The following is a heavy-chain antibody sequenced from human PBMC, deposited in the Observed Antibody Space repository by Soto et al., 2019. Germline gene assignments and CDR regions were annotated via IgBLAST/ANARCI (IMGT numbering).Heavy chain of an antibody. CDR1: GGSISSYY. J-gene: IGHJ4*02. CDR3: ARGSTTEKVDS. CDR2: IYYSGST. V-gene: IGHV4-59*08. Sequence: SETLSLTCTVSGGSISSYYWSWIRQPPGKGLEWIGDIYYSGSTNYNPSLKSRVTISADTSMNQFSLALTSVTAADTAMYYCARGSTTEKVDSWGQGILVTVSS.